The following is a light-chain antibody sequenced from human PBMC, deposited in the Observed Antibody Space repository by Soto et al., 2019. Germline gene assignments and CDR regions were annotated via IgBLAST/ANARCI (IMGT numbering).Light chain of an antibody. Sequence: DFQITQPPPTRPGSLGDRAPVACRASQSVSNLLAWYQQKPGKAPKLLIYDASSLESGVPSRFSGSGSGTEFTLTISSLQPDDFALYYCQQCNSYPWTFGRGTKVDIK. J-gene: IGKJ1*01. CDR1: QSVSNL. V-gene: IGKV1-5*01. CDR3: QQCNSYPWT. CDR2: DAS.